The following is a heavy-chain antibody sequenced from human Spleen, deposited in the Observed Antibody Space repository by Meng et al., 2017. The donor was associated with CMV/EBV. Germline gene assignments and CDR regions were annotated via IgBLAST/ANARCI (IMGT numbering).Heavy chain of an antibody. CDR2: LYSSGST. CDR1: IIRSSCD. D-gene: IGHD3-9*01. Sequence: IIRSSCDWGRIRQPPGKGLEWIGRLYSSGSTFYNPSLKRRVTISVDTSKNQFSLKLSSVTAADTAMYYCARDYDILTGYYTGAFDIWGQGTMVTVSS. J-gene: IGHJ3*02. CDR3: ARDYDILTGYYTGAFDI. V-gene: IGHV4-39*07.